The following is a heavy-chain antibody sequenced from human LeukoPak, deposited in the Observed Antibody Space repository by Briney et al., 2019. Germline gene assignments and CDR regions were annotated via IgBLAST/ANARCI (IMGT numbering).Heavy chain of an antibody. CDR2: IYSGGST. Sequence: GGSLRLSCAASGFTVSSSYMSWVRQAPGKGLEWVSVIYSGGSTYYADPVKGRFTISRDNSKNTLYLQMNSLRAEDTAVYYCARDKGEHYDSTETYYYYGMDVWGQGTTVTVSS. D-gene: IGHD3-22*01. CDR3: ARDKGEHYDSTETYYYYGMDV. J-gene: IGHJ6*02. CDR1: GFTVSSSY. V-gene: IGHV3-66*01.